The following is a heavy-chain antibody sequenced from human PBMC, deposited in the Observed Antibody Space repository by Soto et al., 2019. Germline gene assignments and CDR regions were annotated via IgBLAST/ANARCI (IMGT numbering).Heavy chain of an antibody. J-gene: IGHJ5*02. V-gene: IGHV3-30-3*01. D-gene: IGHD3-9*01. CDR1: GFTFSSYA. CDR3: ASGRFAYDILTGPDP. Sequence: GGSLRLSCAASGFTFSSYAMHWIRQAPGKGLEWVAVISYDGSNKYYADSVKGRFTISRDNSKNTLYLQMNSLRAEDTAVYYCASGRFAYDILTGPDPWGQGTLVTVSS. CDR2: ISYDGSNK.